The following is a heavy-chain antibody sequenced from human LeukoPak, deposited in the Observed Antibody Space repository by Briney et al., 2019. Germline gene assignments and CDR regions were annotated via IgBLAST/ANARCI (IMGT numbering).Heavy chain of an antibody. Sequence: PGGSLRLSCVASGFTFSSFAMAWVRQAPGKGLEWVSSVSGSGSSTYYTDSVKGRFTISRDSSEKTLYLQMNSLQVEDSATYYCAKQIGCVGRGGWYGMDYWGQGTLVTVSS. J-gene: IGHJ4*02. CDR1: GFTFSSFA. CDR2: VSGSGSST. CDR3: AKQIGCVGRGGWYGMDY. D-gene: IGHD6-19*01. V-gene: IGHV3-23*01.